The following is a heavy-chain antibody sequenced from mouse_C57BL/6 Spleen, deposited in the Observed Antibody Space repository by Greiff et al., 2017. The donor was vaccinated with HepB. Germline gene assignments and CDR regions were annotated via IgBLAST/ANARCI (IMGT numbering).Heavy chain of an antibody. CDR3: ARAGDGPYYFDY. J-gene: IGHJ2*01. CDR2: IYPGSGST. D-gene: IGHD2-3*01. CDR1: GYTFTSYW. V-gene: IGHV1-55*01. Sequence: QVQLQQPGAELVKPGASVKMSCKASGYTFTSYWITWVKQRPGQGLEWIGDIYPGSGSTNYNEKFKSKATLTVDTSSSTAYMQLSSLTSEDSAVYYCARAGDGPYYFDYWGQGTTLTVSS.